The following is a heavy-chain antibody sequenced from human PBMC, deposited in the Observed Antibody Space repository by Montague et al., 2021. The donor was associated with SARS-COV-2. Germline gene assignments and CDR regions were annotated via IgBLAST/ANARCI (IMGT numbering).Heavy chain of an antibody. V-gene: IGHV6-1*01. J-gene: IGHJ3*02. CDR1: GDSASSQSVA. CDR3: ASSGITLTGLDAFDI. D-gene: IGHD3-9*01. Sequence: CAISGDSASSQSVAWNWIRQSPSRGLEWLGRTYYRSKWDSDYAESVKRRLVITPDTSKNQVSLQLNSVIPEDTAVYFCASSGITLTGLDAFDIWGQGTMVTVSS. CDR2: TYYRSKWDS.